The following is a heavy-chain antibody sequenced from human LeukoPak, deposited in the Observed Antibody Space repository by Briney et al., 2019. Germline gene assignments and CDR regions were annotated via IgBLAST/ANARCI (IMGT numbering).Heavy chain of an antibody. CDR2: IYYTGSP. CDR1: VGSISTDY. J-gene: IGHJ4*02. CDR3: ARVARGPVEL. Sequence: SETLSLTCTVSVGSISTDYWSWIRQPPRKGLEWIGYIYYTGSPTYNPSLRSQFTISIDTPKNQFSLKLNSVTAADTAVYYCARVARGPVELWGQGTLVTVSS. V-gene: IGHV4-59*01. D-gene: IGHD1-7*01.